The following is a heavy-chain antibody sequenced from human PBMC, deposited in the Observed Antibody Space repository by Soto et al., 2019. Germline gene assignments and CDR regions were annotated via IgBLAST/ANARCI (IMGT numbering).Heavy chain of an antibody. CDR1: GGSFSTYA. J-gene: IGHJ4*01. Sequence: QVHLVQSGAEVKKPGSSVKVSCKASGGSFSTYAINWLRQAPGQGLEWMGGIIPLFGTENYAQNFQDRFTWSADKATTTADMEGRRRRAEDTAGYDGATGCWSGPSAHGLDYWGQGTLVTVAS. V-gene: IGHV1-69*06. D-gene: IGHD3-3*01. CDR2: IIPLFGTE. CDR3: ATGCWSGPSAHGLDY.